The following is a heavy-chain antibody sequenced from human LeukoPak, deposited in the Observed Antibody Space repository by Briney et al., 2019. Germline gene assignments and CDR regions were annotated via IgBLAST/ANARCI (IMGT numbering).Heavy chain of an antibody. D-gene: IGHD6-13*01. CDR1: GSTFSSYS. J-gene: IGHJ3*02. CDR3: ASYSSSWSDAFDI. V-gene: IGHV3-48*01. CDR2: ISSSSSTI. Sequence: GGSLRLSCAASGSTFSSYSMNWVRQAPGKGLEWVSYISSSSSTIYYADSVKGRFTISRDNAKNSLYLQMNSLRAEDTAVYYCASYSSSWSDAFDIWGQGTMVTVSS.